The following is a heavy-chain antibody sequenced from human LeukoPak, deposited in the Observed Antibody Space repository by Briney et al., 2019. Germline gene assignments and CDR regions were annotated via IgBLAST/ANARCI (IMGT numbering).Heavy chain of an antibody. J-gene: IGHJ4*02. CDR3: ARAIPIVGAYFDY. V-gene: IGHV4-59*01. D-gene: IGHD1-26*01. CDR1: GGSISSYY. Sequence: PSETLSLTCTVSGGSISSYYWSWIRQPPGKGLEWIGYIYYSGSTNYNPSLKSRVTISVDTSKNQFSLKLSSVTAADTAVYYCARAIPIVGAYFDYWGQGTLVTVSP. CDR2: IYYSGST.